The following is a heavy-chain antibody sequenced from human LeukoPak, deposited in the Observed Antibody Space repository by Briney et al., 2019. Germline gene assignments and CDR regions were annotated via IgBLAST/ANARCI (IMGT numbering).Heavy chain of an antibody. D-gene: IGHD3-22*01. CDR2: IYPGYSDT. CDR1: GYSFTSYW. Sequence: GESLKISCKGSGYSFTSYWIGWVRQMPGKGLEWMGIIYPGYSDTRYSPSFQGQVTISADKSINTAYLQWSSLKASDTAMYYCARLTMTSTEELDYWGQGTLVTVSS. CDR3: ARLTMTSTEELDY. V-gene: IGHV5-51*01. J-gene: IGHJ4*02.